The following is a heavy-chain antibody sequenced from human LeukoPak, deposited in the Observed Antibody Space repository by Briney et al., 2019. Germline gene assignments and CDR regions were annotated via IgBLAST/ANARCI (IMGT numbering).Heavy chain of an antibody. CDR1: GGSISSSSYY. V-gene: IGHV4-39*07. CDR3: ARANGSSTPTDV. D-gene: IGHD2-2*01. CDR2: IYYSGST. J-gene: IGHJ6*02. Sequence: SETLSLTCTVSGGSISSSSYYWGWIRQPPGKGLEWIGSIYYSGSTCYNPSLKSRVTISVDTSKNQFSLKLSSATAADTAVYYCARANGSSTPTDVWGQGTTVTVSS.